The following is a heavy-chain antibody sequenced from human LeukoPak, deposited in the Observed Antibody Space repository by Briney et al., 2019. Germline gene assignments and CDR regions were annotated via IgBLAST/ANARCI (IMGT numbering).Heavy chain of an antibody. CDR1: GGSISSSSYY. CDR2: IYYSGST. Sequence: SETLSLTCTVSGGSISSSSYYWGWIRQPPGTGLEWIGSIYYSGSTYYNPSLKSRVTISVDTSKNQFSLKLSSVTAADTAVYYCASGEGIAARPEYYFDYWGQGTLVTVSS. D-gene: IGHD6-6*01. V-gene: IGHV4-39*01. CDR3: ASGEGIAARPEYYFDY. J-gene: IGHJ4*02.